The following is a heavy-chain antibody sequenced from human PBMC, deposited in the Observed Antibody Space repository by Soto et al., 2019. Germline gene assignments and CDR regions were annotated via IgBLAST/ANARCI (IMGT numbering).Heavy chain of an antibody. Sequence: SETLSLTCTVSGGSISSGDYYWSWIRQPPGKGLEWIGYIYYSGSTYYNPSLKSRVTISVDTSKNQFSLKLSSVTAADTAVYYCARAVPDYYGSGSYYHYYYYGKDVWGQGTTVTVS. CDR3: ARAVPDYYGSGSYYHYYYYGKDV. CDR2: IYYSGST. J-gene: IGHJ6*02. V-gene: IGHV4-30-4*01. D-gene: IGHD3-10*01. CDR1: GGSISSGDYY.